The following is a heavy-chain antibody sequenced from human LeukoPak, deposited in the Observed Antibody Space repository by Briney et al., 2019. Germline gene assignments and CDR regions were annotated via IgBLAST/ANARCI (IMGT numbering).Heavy chain of an antibody. CDR2: IYYSGST. V-gene: IGHV4-39*02. D-gene: IGHD2-15*01. J-gene: IGHJ4*02. CDR3: ARDDVVRHY. CDR1: GGSISSSSYY. Sequence: SETLSLTCTVSGGSISSSSYYWGWIRQPPGKGLEWIGSIYYSGSTYYNPSLKSRVTISVDTSKNQFSLKLSSVTAADTAVYYCARDDVVRHYWGQGTLVTVSS.